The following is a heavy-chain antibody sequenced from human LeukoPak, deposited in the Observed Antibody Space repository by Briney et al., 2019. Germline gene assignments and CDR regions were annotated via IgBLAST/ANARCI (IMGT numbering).Heavy chain of an antibody. CDR3: ARVYDSSGHYPIDY. CDR1: GYTFTSYD. Sequence: GSVKVSCKASGYTFTSYDINWVRQATGQGLEWMGWMNPNSDNTGYARKFQGRVTITRNTSISTAYMELSSLRSEDTAVYYCARVYDSSGHYPIDYWGQGTLVTVSS. CDR2: MNPNSDNT. V-gene: IGHV1-8*01. J-gene: IGHJ4*02. D-gene: IGHD3-22*01.